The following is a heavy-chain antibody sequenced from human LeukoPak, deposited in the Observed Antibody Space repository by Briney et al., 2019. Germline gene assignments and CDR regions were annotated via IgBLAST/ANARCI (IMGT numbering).Heavy chain of an antibody. V-gene: IGHV2-70*17. D-gene: IGHD1-14*01. CDR2: IDWDDDK. CDR3: ARMTPDSPSFDY. Sequence: SGPTLVNPTQTLTLTCSFSGFSLTTTAMCVTWIRQTPGKALEWLARIDWDDDKFFSPSLKTRLSISKDTSRNQVVLTMTNMDPVDTGTYYCARMTPDSPSFDYWGQGTLVTASS. J-gene: IGHJ4*02. CDR1: GFSLTTTAMC.